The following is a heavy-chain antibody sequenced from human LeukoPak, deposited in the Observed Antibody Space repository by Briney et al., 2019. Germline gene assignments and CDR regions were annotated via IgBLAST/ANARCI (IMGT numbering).Heavy chain of an antibody. CDR1: GGSISSYY. CDR2: IYYTGTT. CDR3: ARQEIGLRSFDP. V-gene: IGHV4-59*08. D-gene: IGHD3/OR15-3a*01. Sequence: SETLSLTCTVSGGSISSYYWSWIRQSPGKNLEWLGSIYYTGTTHYNPSLKSRVTISVDTSKNQFSLNLSSVTAADTAVYYCARQEIGLRSFDPWGQGTLVTVSS. J-gene: IGHJ5*02.